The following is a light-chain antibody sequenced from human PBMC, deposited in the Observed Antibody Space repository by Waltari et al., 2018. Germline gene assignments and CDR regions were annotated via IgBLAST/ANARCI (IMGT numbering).Light chain of an antibody. CDR2: QDN. J-gene: IGLJ1*01. CDR1: TLGETY. V-gene: IGLV3-1*01. CDR3: QAWDTNTASV. Sequence: SLELTQPPSLSVSPGQTAPITCFGDTLGETYASWYQQRTGQSPVLIIYQDNLRPSGVSERFSGSLSGDTATLTITGTQAMDEADYYCQAWDTNTASVFGTGTKVTVL.